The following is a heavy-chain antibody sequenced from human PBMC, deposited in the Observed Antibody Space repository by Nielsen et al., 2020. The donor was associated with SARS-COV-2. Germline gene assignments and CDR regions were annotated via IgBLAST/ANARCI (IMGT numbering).Heavy chain of an antibody. V-gene: IGHV1-18*01. CDR2: ISVLHGNT. CDR3: ARVDPYGDFDY. Sequence: ASVKVSCKSSGYTFTNYDVSWVRQAPGQGLEWMGWISVLHGNTNYAQNLQGRVTMTTDTSTTTAYMELRNLRSDDTAVYYCARVDPYGDFDYWGQGTLVTVSS. CDR1: GYTFTNYD. D-gene: IGHD4-17*01. J-gene: IGHJ4*01.